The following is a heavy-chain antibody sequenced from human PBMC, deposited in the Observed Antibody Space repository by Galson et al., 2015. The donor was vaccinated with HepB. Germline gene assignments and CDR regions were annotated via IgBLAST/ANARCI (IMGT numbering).Heavy chain of an antibody. CDR1: GYSISSGYY. CDR3: ARGEGSSSWKYYFDY. V-gene: IGHV4-38-2*02. CDR2: IYHSGST. D-gene: IGHD6-13*01. Sequence: LSLTCTVSGYSISSGYYWGWIRQPPGKGLEWIGSIYHSGSTYYNPSLKSRVTISVDTSKNQFSLKLSSVTAADTAVYYCARGEGSSSWKYYFDYWGQGTLVTVSS. J-gene: IGHJ4*02.